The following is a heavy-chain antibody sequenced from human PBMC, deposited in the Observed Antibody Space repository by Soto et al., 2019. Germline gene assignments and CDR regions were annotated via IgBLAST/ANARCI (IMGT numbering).Heavy chain of an antibody. J-gene: IGHJ4*02. V-gene: IGHV4-4*02. CDR1: SGSISSSNW. D-gene: IGHD3-16*02. CDR3: ARSGPYDYIWGTYRSHLYYFDY. CDR2: IYHSGST. Sequence: QVQLQESGPGLVKPSGTLSLTCAVSSGSISSSNWWSWVRQPPGKGLEWIGEIYHSGSTNYNPSLKSRVTISVDKSKYQFSLKLNSVTAADTAVYYCARSGPYDYIWGTYRSHLYYFDYWGQGTLVTVSS.